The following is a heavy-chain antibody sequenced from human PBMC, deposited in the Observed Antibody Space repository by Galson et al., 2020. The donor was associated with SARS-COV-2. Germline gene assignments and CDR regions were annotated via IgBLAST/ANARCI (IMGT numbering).Heavy chain of an antibody. Sequence: HGESLKISCKGSGYSFTSYWIGWVRQMPGKGLEWMGIIYPGDSDTRYSPSFQGQVTISADKSISTAYLQWSSLKASDTAMYYCARHNSSSSGWDSYYFDYWGQGTLVTVSS. CDR1: GYSFTSYW. V-gene: IGHV5-51*01. CDR3: ARHNSSSSGWDSYYFDY. J-gene: IGHJ4*02. CDR2: IYPGDSDT. D-gene: IGHD6-6*01.